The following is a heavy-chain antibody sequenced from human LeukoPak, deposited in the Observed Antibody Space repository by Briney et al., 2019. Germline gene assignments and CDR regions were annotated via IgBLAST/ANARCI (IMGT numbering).Heavy chain of an antibody. V-gene: IGHV4-31*03. D-gene: IGHD2-2*01. CDR1: GGSINSGGYY. CDR2: IYSSGST. J-gene: IGHJ5*02. CDR3: ARDLGYCSSTSCPGSGFDP. Sequence: SETLSLTCTVSGGSINSGGYYWSWIRQRPGKGLEYFGYIYSSGSTYYNPSLKSRVTISMDTPKNQFSLKLSSVTAADTAVYYCARDLGYCSSTSCPGSGFDPWGQGTLVTVSS.